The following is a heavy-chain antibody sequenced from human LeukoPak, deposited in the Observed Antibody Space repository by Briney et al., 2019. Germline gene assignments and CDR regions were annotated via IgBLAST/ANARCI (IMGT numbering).Heavy chain of an antibody. D-gene: IGHD2-21*01. Sequence: GGSLRLSCAASGFTFNYYSIHWVREARGKGGEYGSAISPSGGHTYYANYVKGRFTISRDNSKNTLYLQMGSLRPEDRAVYYCARVGDDDAFDIWGQGTMVTVSS. V-gene: IGHV3-64*01. J-gene: IGHJ3*02. CDR2: ISPSGGHT. CDR1: GFTFNYYS. CDR3: ARVGDDDAFDI.